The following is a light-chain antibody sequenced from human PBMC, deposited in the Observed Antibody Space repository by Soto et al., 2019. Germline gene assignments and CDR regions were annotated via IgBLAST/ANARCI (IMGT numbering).Light chain of an antibody. CDR2: SDT. CDR3: QSYDKSLSGHVV. Sequence: QSVLTQPPSVSGAPGQRVTISCTGSSSNLGSSFDVHWYRHLPGTAPELLIYSDTYRPSGVPGRFSASKSGTSASLAITGLQGEDDADYYCQSYDKSLSGHVVFGGGTKLTVL. V-gene: IGLV1-40*01. J-gene: IGLJ2*01. CDR1: SSNLGSSFD.